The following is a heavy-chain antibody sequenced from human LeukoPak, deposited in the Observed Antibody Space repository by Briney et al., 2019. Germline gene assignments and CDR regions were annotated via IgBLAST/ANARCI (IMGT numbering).Heavy chain of an antibody. Sequence: PSETLSLTRTVSGGSISSYYWSWIRQPPGKGPEWIGYIYYSGSTNYNPSLKSRVTISVDTSKNQFSLKLSSVTAADTAVYYCARCLGFLIGSSWYPDAFDIWGQGTMVTVSS. J-gene: IGHJ3*02. CDR3: ARCLGFLIGSSWYPDAFDI. D-gene: IGHD6-13*01. CDR1: GGSISSYY. CDR2: IYYSGST. V-gene: IGHV4-59*12.